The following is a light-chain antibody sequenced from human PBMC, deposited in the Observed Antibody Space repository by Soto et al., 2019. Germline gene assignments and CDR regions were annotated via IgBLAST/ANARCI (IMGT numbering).Light chain of an antibody. CDR1: SSDVGGYNY. V-gene: IGLV2-8*01. J-gene: IGLJ1*01. CDR3: SSYAGSNNLYV. CDR2: EVS. Sequence: QSVLTQPPPASGSPGQSVTLSCTGTSSDVGGYNYVSWYQQHPGKAPKLMIYEVSKRPSGVPDRFSGSKSGNTASLTVSGLQAEDEADYYCSSYAGSNNLYVFGTGTKVTVL.